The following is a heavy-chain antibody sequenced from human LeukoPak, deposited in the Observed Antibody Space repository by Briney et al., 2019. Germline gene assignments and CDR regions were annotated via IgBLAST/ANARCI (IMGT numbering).Heavy chain of an antibody. CDR3: ARSSEGDYWFDP. J-gene: IGHJ5*02. CDR1: GGSFSGYY. Sequence: PSETLSLTCAVYGGSFSGYYWSWIRQPPGKGLEWIGEINHSGSTNYDPSLKSRVTISVDTSKNQFSLKLSSVTAADTAVYYCARSSEGDYWFDPWGRGTLVTVSS. V-gene: IGHV4-34*01. D-gene: IGHD2-21*02. CDR2: INHSGST.